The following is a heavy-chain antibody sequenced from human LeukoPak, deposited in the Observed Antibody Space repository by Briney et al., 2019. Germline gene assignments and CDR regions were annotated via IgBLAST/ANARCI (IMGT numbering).Heavy chain of an antibody. Sequence: GGSLRLSCAASGFTFNNYGIHWVRQAPGKGLEWVAFIRYDGSNEYYADSVKGRFTISRDNSKNTLYLQMNSLRAEDTGVYYCAKDQSSFGVHIERHFDHWGQGTLVTVSS. CDR2: IRYDGSNE. CDR1: GFTFNNYG. D-gene: IGHD3-3*01. CDR3: AKDQSSFGVHIERHFDH. V-gene: IGHV3-30*02. J-gene: IGHJ4*02.